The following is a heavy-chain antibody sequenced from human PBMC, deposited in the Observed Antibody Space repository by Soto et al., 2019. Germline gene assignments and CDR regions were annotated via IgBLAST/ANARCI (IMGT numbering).Heavy chain of an antibody. D-gene: IGHD6-6*01. CDR3: ARGSSIAGLYYGMDV. CDR2: NYYSGIT. Sequence: WTWIPQHPGKGREWIGYNYYSGITYYNPSLKSRVTISLDTSKNQFSLKLSSVTAADTAVYYCARGSSIAGLYYGMDVWGQGTMGTVSS. J-gene: IGHJ6*02. V-gene: IGHV4-31*02.